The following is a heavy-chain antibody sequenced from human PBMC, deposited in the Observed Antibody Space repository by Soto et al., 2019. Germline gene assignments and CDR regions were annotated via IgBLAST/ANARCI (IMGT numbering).Heavy chain of an antibody. CDR3: ARGAGVVVTVNWFDP. CDR2: MNPNSGNT. D-gene: IGHD2-21*02. V-gene: IGHV1-8*01. J-gene: IGHJ5*02. Sequence: ASVKVSCKASGYTFTSYDINWVRQATGQGLEWMGWMNPNSGNTGYAQKFQGRVTMTRNTSISTAYMELSSLRSEDTAVYYCARGAGVVVTVNWFDPWGQRTLVTVSS. CDR1: GYTFTSYD.